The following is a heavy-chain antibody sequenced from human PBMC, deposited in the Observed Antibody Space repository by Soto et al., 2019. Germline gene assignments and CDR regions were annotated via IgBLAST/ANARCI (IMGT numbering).Heavy chain of an antibody. CDR3: ARGHHSMDV. J-gene: IGHJ6*02. V-gene: IGHV3-11*06. CDR1: GFTFSDHY. CDR2: INPSSSYT. Sequence: PXESLRLSCAASGFTFSDHYMSWIRQAPGKGLEWISYINPSSSYTHYADSVRGRFTIYRDNAENSLHLQMNSLRAEDTALYYCARGHHSMDVWGQGATVTVSS.